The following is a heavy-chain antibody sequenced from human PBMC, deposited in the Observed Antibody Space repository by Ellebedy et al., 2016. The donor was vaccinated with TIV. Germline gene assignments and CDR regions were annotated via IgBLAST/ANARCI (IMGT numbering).Heavy chain of an antibody. J-gene: IGHJ3*02. CDR1: GFTFSNVW. D-gene: IGHD3-22*01. CDR3: TTTMYYYDSGGYPTGDVLDI. CDR2: IKSKADGATT. V-gene: IGHV3-15*07. Sequence: GESLKISCAASGFTFSNVWMNWVRQAPGKGLEGVGRIKSKADGATTDYAAPVKGRFTISRDDSKNTLYLQMNSLKTEDTAVYYCTTTMYYYDSGGYPTGDVLDIWGRGTIVTVSS.